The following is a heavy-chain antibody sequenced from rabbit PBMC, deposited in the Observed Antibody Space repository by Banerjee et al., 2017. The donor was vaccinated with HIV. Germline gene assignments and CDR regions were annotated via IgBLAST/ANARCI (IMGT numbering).Heavy chain of an antibody. CDR2: IYTGSGSI. D-gene: IGHD4-1*01. CDR1: GFSFSSTYY. V-gene: IGHV1S45*01. J-gene: IGHJ4*01. Sequence: QEQLEESGGDLVKPEGSLTLTCTASGFSFSSTYYMCWVRQAPGKGLEWIGCIYTGSGSIYYASWAKGRFTISKTSSTTVTLQMTSLTAAGTATYFCARDDYSSGWVENNLWGPGTLVTVS. CDR3: ARDDYSSGWVENNL.